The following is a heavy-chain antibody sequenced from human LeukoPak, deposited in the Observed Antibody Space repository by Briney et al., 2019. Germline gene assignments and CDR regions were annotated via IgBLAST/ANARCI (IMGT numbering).Heavy chain of an antibody. D-gene: IGHD3-16*01. Sequence: PGGSLGLSCAASGFTFSSYAMSWVRQAPGKGLEWVSAISGSGGSTYYADSVKGRFTISRDNSKNTLYLQMNSLRAEDTAVYYCAKSGYDYVWGSYFADYWGQGTLVTVSS. J-gene: IGHJ4*02. CDR3: AKSGYDYVWGSYFADY. V-gene: IGHV3-23*01. CDR1: GFTFSSYA. CDR2: ISGSGGST.